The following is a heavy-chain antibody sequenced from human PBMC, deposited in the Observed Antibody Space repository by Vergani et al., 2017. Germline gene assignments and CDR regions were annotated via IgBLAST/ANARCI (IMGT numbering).Heavy chain of an antibody. CDR2: IYYSGST. D-gene: IGHD5-12*01. V-gene: IGHV4-59*01. CDR1: GGSISSYY. Sequence: QVQLQESGPGLVKPSETLSLTCTVSGGSISSYYWSWIRQPPGKGLEWIGYIYYSGSTNYNPSLKSRVTISVDTSKNQFSLKLSSVTAADTAVYYCARGRVXGATFPYYYYGMDVWGQGTTVTVSS. CDR3: ARGRVXGATFPYYYYGMDV. J-gene: IGHJ6*02.